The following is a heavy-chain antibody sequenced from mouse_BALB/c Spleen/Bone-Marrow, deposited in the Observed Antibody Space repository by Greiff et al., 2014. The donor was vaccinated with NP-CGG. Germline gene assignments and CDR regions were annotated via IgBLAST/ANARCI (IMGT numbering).Heavy chain of an antibody. J-gene: IGHJ4*01. Sequence: VQLQQSGAELAKPGASVKMSCKASGYTFTSYWMHWVKQRPGQGLEWIGYINPRIGYTEYNQKFKDKATLTADKSSSTAYMQLSSLTSEDSAVYYSARGNWEAMDYWGQGTSVTVSS. D-gene: IGHD4-1*01. CDR1: GYTFTSYW. CDR3: ARGNWEAMDY. V-gene: IGHV1-7*01. CDR2: INPRIGYT.